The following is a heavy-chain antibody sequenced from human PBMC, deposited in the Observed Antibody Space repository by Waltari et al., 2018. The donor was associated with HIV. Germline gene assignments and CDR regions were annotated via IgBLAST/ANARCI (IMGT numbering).Heavy chain of an antibody. J-gene: IGHJ4*02. CDR2: SNGSSHFI. Sequence: EVQLVESGGGLVKPGETMRLSCAASGFTFSTSNLNWLRQAPGKGLEWVEASNGSSHFICYADLVKGRFTISRDNAKNSLYLQMSSLRAEDTAVYYCARGLGSHFDYWGQGTLVTVSS. CDR3: ARGLGSHFDY. D-gene: IGHD1-26*01. CDR1: GFTFSTSN. V-gene: IGHV3-21*02.